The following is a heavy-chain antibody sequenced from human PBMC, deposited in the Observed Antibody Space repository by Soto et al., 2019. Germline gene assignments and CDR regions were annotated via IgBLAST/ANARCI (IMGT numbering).Heavy chain of an antibody. Sequence: PSETLSLTCAVSGGSISSGDYSWNWIRQPPGKGLEWIGYIYYGGNTYYNPSLQSRVTMSVDRSRNQFSLKLNSVTAADTAVYFCARVRREYDTSGPVDYRGQGTLVTVSS. CDR3: ARVRREYDTSGPVDY. D-gene: IGHD3-22*01. J-gene: IGHJ4*02. CDR1: GGSISSGDYS. V-gene: IGHV4-30-2*01. CDR2: IYYGGNT.